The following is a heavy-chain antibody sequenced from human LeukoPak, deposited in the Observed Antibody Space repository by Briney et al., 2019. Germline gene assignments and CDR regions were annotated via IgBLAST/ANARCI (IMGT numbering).Heavy chain of an antibody. D-gene: IGHD6-19*01. V-gene: IGHV5-51*01. CDR2: IYPGDSDT. Sequence: GESLHTSGQPLGSTFTTPWIGWVRQLPGKGLEWMGIIYPGDSDTRYSPSFQGQVTISADKSISTAYLQWSSLKASDTAMYYCARRRSGCDVDYGGQGTLVTVSS. J-gene: IGHJ4*02. CDR1: GSTFTTPW. CDR3: ARRRSGCDVDY.